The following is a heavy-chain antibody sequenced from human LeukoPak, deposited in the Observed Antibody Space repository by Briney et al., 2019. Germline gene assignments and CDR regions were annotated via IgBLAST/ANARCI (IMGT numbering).Heavy chain of an antibody. CDR2: VDPEDGET. D-gene: IGHD3-9*01. Sequence: GATVKISCKVSGYTFTDYYMHWVQQAPGKGLEWMGLVDPEDGETIYAEKLQGRVTITADTSTDTAYMELSSLRSEDTAVYYCATGDILTGYYMNYWGQGTLVTVSS. V-gene: IGHV1-69-2*01. J-gene: IGHJ4*02. CDR3: ATGDILTGYYMNY. CDR1: GYTFTDYY.